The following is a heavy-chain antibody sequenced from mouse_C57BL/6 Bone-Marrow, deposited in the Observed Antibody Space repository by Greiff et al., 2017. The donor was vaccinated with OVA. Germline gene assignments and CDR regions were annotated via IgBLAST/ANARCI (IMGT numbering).Heavy chain of an antibody. D-gene: IGHD5-5*01. CDR1: GYTFTSYW. V-gene: IGHV1-69*01. Sequence: VQLQQPGAELVMPGASVKLSCKASGYTFTSYWMHWVKQRPGQGLEWIGEIDPSDSYTNYNQKFKGKSTLTVDKSSSTAYMQLSSLTSEDSAVYYCARKGVYLNFDYWGQGTTLTVSS. CDR2: IDPSDSYT. J-gene: IGHJ2*01. CDR3: ARKGVYLNFDY.